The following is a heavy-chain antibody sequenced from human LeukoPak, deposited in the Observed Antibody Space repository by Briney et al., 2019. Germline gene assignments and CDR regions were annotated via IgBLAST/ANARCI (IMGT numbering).Heavy chain of an antibody. CDR3: ARGNYDILTGSYYYGMDV. V-gene: IGHV4-59*08. CDR1: GGSISSYY. CDR2: IYYSGST. D-gene: IGHD3-9*01. Sequence: SETLSLTCTVSGGSISSYYWSWIRQPPAKGLEWIGYIYYSGSTNYNPSLKSRVTMSVDTSKNQFSLKLSSVTAADTAVYYCARGNYDILTGSYYYGMDVWGQGTTVTVSS. J-gene: IGHJ6*02.